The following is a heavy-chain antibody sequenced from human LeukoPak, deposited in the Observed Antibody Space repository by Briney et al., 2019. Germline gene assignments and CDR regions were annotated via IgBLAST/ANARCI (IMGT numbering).Heavy chain of an antibody. V-gene: IGHV4-34*01. CDR3: ASRLGYSSSWYKRTMDV. Sequence: SETLSLTCAVYGGSFSGYYWSWIRQPPGKGLEWIGEINHSGSTNYNPSLKSRVTISVDTSKNQFSLKLSSVTAADTAVYYCASRLGYSSSWYKRTMDVWGKGTTVTISS. D-gene: IGHD6-13*01. J-gene: IGHJ6*03. CDR2: INHSGST. CDR1: GGSFSGYY.